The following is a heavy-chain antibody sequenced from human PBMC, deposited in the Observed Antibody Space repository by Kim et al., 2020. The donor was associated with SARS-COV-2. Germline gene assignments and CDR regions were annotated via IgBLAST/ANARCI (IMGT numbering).Heavy chain of an antibody. CDR2: IGINGGNT. D-gene: IGHD2-15*01. V-gene: IGHV3-11*06. CDR3: ARDQGENSTPPQHADY. CDR1: GFTISNYY. J-gene: IGHJ4*02. Sequence: GGSLRLSCAASGFTISNYYMSWIRQAPGKGLEWVSYIGINGGNTKYADTVKGRFTISRDNARNSLYLQMNTLRADDTAVYFCARDQGENSTPPQHADYWGEGTLVTVSP.